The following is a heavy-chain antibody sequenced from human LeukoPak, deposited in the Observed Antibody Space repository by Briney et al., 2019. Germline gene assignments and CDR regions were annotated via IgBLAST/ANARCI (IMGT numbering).Heavy chain of an antibody. Sequence: SETLSLTCSVSGGSVSSGSSYWSWIRQPPGKGLEWIGYIYYSGSTNYNPSLKSRVTISLDTSKNQFSLKLRSVTAADTAVYYCARTDLGRHFDYWGQGTLATVSS. J-gene: IGHJ4*02. CDR1: GGSVSSGSSY. D-gene: IGHD1-26*01. CDR2: IYYSGST. V-gene: IGHV4-61*01. CDR3: ARTDLGRHFDY.